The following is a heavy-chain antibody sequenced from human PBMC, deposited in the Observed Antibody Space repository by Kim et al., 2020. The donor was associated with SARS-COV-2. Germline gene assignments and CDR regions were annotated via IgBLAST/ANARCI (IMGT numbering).Heavy chain of an antibody. D-gene: IGHD3-16*01. Sequence: ASVKVSCKTSGDTSRKNGFNWMRQAPGQGLEWMGWISTKDGDTNYALKFQDRVMMTTDSSTTTVYMELRSLKSDDTAVYYCVRGTWGDINDYWGQVTLVT. CDR1: GDTSRKNG. CDR2: ISTKDGDT. V-gene: IGHV1-18*01. CDR3: VRGTWGDINDY. J-gene: IGHJ4*02.